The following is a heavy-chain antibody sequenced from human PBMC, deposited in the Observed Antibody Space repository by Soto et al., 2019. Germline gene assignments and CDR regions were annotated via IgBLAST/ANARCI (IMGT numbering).Heavy chain of an antibody. Sequence: QVQLQESGPGLVKPSETLSLTCTVSGGSISSYYRSWIRQPPGKGLEWIGYIYYSGSTNYNPSLRSRVTISVDTSKNQSSLKLRSVTAADTAVYYCARDRHYDFYSGMDVWGQGTTVTVSS. CDR3: ARDRHYDFYSGMDV. CDR2: IYYSGST. CDR1: GGSISSYY. D-gene: IGHD3-3*01. V-gene: IGHV4-59*01. J-gene: IGHJ6*02.